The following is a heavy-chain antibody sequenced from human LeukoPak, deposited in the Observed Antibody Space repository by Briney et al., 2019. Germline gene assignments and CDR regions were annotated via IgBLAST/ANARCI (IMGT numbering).Heavy chain of an antibody. CDR2: ISGSGGST. Sequence: QPGGSLRLSCTVSGFTLSNYAMSWVRQAPGKGLEWVSTISGSGGSTYYADSVKGRFTISRDNSKNTLYLQMNSLRAEDTAIYYCAKDFGNRWYGYMDVWGKGTILTVSS. V-gene: IGHV3-23*01. CDR1: GFTLSNYA. CDR3: AKDFGNRWYGYMDV. D-gene: IGHD6-13*01. J-gene: IGHJ6*03.